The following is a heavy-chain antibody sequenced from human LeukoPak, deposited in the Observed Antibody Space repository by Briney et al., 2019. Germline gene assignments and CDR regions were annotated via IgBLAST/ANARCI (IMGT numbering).Heavy chain of an antibody. CDR3: AREIFGSGSYPDL. J-gene: IGHJ4*02. CDR2: IWHDGSQK. Sequence: GGSLRLSCAASGFAFNTYAMHWVRQAPGQGLEWVALIWHDGSQKSYSNSVGGQFTISSDNSNNSVSLQMNKLRPEDTAVYYCAREIFGSGSYPDLWGQGTLVTVSS. D-gene: IGHD3-10*01. V-gene: IGHV3-33*01. CDR1: GFAFNTYA.